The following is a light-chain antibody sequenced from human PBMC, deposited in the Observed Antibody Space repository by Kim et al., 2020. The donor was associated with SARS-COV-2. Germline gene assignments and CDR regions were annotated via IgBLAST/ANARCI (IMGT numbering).Light chain of an antibody. J-gene: IGLJ1*01. V-gene: IGLV2-14*03. CDR3: SSYTSSSTNV. Sequence: GQSITITCIGTSSDVGGYNYVSWYQQHPGKAPKLMIYDVSNLPSGVSNRFSGSKSGNTASLTISGLQAEDEADYYCSSYTSSSTNVFGTGTKVTVL. CDR2: DVS. CDR1: SSDVGGYNY.